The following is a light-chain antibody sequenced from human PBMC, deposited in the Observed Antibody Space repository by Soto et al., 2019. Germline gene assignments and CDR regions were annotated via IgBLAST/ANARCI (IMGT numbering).Light chain of an antibody. J-gene: IGLJ2*01. V-gene: IGLV2-14*03. Sequence: QSALTQPASVSGSPGQSITISCTGTNSDVGGYNYVSWYQHHPGKAPKLMIYDVTNRPSGVSIRFSGSRSGNTASLTISGLQAEDEADYYCSSDTSIVVFGGGTKLTVL. CDR2: DVT. CDR1: NSDVGGYNY. CDR3: SSDTSIVV.